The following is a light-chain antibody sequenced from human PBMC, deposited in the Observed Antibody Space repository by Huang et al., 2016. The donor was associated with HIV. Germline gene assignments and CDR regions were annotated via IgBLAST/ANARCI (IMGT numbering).Light chain of an antibody. CDR3: QQYYTISYT. Sequence: DIQMTQSPSSLSASVGDRVNITCRASQGISNSLAWYQQKPGKAPNLLVYAASRLESGVPSRFSGSGSGTDYTLTISSLQPEDFATYYCQQYYTISYTFGQGTKLEIK. V-gene: IGKV1-NL1*01. CDR2: AAS. J-gene: IGKJ2*01. CDR1: QGISNS.